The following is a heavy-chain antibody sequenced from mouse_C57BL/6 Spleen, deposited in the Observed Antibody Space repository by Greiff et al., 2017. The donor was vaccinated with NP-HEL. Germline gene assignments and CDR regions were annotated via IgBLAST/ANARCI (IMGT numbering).Heavy chain of an antibody. V-gene: IGHV5-4*03. CDR2: ISDGGSYT. CDR3: ARSDGSSYYWYFEV. Sequence: EVKLVESGGGLVKPGGSLKLSCAASGFTFSSYAMSWVRQTPEKRLEWVATISDGGSYTYYPDNVKGRFTISRDNAKNNLYLQMSHLKSEDTAMYYCARSDGSSYYWYFEVWGTGTTVTVSS. J-gene: IGHJ1*03. D-gene: IGHD1-1*01. CDR1: GFTFSSYA.